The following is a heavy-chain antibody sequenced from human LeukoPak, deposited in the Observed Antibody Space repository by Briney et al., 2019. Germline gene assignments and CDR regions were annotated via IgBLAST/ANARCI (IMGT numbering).Heavy chain of an antibody. CDR3: AKWVPRSLESIYGMDV. D-gene: IGHD3-3*01. V-gene: IGHV3-23*01. Sequence: TGGSLRLSCAASGFKFSDYAMNWVRQAPGKGLEWVSGMSGTGGTSYYADSAKGRFTISRDNSKSTLDLQMNSLRAEDTAVYYCAKWVPRSLESIYGMDVWGQGTTVIVSS. CDR2: MSGTGGTS. J-gene: IGHJ6*02. CDR1: GFKFSDYA.